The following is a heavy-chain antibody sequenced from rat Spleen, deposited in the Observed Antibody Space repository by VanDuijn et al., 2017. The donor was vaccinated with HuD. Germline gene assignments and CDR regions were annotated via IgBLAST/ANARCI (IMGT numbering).Heavy chain of an antibody. CDR3: ARWAYTTDGDLYYFDY. Sequence: QVQLKESGPGLVQPSQTLSLTCTVSGFSLTSYTVSWVRQPPGKGLEWIAAISSGGSTYYNSALKSRLSISRDTSKSQVFLKMNSLQTEDTAMYFCARWAYTTDGDLYYFDYWGQGTLVTVSS. CDR1: GFSLTSYT. V-gene: IGHV2-6*01. CDR2: ISSGGST. J-gene: IGHJ3*01. D-gene: IGHD1-6*01.